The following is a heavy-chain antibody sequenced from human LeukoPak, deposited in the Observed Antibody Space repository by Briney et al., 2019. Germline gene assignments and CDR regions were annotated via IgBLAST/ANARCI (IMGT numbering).Heavy chain of an antibody. J-gene: IGHJ4*02. CDR2: INPNSGGT. Sequence: ASVKVSCKTSGYTFTGYYMHWVRQAPGQGLEWMGWINPNSGGTNYAQKFQGRVTITADKSTSTAYMELSSLRSEDTAVYYCARVGSSGVDYWGQGTLVTVSS. CDR1: GYTFTGYY. D-gene: IGHD3-10*01. V-gene: IGHV1-2*02. CDR3: ARVGSSGVDY.